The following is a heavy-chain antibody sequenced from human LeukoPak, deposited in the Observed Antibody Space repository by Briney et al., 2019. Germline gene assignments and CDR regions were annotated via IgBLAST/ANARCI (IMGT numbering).Heavy chain of an antibody. D-gene: IGHD5-18*01. Sequence: GESLKISCKGSGYTFTDFWIGWVRQVPGKGLEWMGATFPAESDTRYSPSFQGQVTISADKSISTADLQWSSLKASDTAMYYCARPSSYALTVSAFDIWGQGTMVTVSS. CDR1: GYTFTDFW. V-gene: IGHV5-51*01. J-gene: IGHJ3*02. CDR2: TFPAESDT. CDR3: ARPSSYALTVSAFDI.